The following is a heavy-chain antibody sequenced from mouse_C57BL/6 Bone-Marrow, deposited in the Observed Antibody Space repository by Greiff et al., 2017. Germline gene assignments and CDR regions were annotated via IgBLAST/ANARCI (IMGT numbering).Heavy chain of an antibody. CDR3: ARDADDYDWFAY. D-gene: IGHD2-4*01. CDR1: GFTFSDFY. CDR2: SRNKANDYTT. Sequence: EVQLVESGGGLVQSGRSLRLSCATSGFTFSDFYMEWVRQAPGKGLEWIAASRNKANDYTTEYSASVKGRFVVSRYTSQSILYLQMNALRADDTAIYYCARDADDYDWFAYWGQGTLVTVSA. V-gene: IGHV7-1*01. J-gene: IGHJ3*01.